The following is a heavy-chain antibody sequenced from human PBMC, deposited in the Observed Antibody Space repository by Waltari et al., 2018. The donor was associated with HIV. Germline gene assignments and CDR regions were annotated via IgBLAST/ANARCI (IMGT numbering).Heavy chain of an antibody. Sequence: EVRLLESGGGLGRPGGYLRLSCAASGFRFSDYNMNWVRQGPGKGLEWVASIGSLQNFIHYAASVKGRFTVSRDNAKNSLYLQMNSLTAEDTAVYYCARGPSSGWSWFDPWGQGTLVTVSS. CDR2: IGSLQNFI. V-gene: IGHV3-21*01. J-gene: IGHJ5*02. D-gene: IGHD6-19*01. CDR3: ARGPSSGWSWFDP. CDR1: GFRFSDYN.